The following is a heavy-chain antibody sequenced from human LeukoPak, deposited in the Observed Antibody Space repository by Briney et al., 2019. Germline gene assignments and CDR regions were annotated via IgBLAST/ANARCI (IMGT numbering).Heavy chain of an antibody. CDR3: AKDLSFWYYDSSGYSPRFDY. CDR2: ISGSGDIT. V-gene: IGHV3-23*01. D-gene: IGHD3-22*01. J-gene: IGHJ4*02. CDR1: GFTFSSYA. Sequence: GGSLRLSCAASGFTFSSYAMTWVRQAPGKGLEWVSTISGSGDITYYADSVKGRFTISRDNSKNTLYLQMNSLGAEDTAVYYCAKDLSFWYYDSSGYSPRFDYWGQGTLVTVSS.